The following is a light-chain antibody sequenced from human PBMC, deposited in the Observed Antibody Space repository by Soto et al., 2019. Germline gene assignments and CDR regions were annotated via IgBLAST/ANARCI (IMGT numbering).Light chain of an antibody. CDR3: QQYGSSPLT. CDR1: QSISSGY. Sequence: EIVLTQSPGTLSLSPGERATLSCRASQSISSGYLAWYQQKPGQAPRLLIYGASSRATGIPDRFSGSGSETDFTLTISRLEPEDFAVYYCQQYGSSPLTFGGGTKVDIK. CDR2: GAS. J-gene: IGKJ4*01. V-gene: IGKV3-20*01.